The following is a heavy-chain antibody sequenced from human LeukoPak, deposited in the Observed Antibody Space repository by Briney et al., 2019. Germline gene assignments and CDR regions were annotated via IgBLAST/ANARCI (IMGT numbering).Heavy chain of an antibody. Sequence: GSLRLSCAASGFTFSSYWMHWVRQAPGKGLVWVSVIYSGGDTYYADSVKDRFTVSRDNSKNTLFLQMNSLRAEDTAVYYCTRDGSGSQGFWGQGTLVTVSS. CDR1: GFTFSSYW. J-gene: IGHJ4*02. CDR2: IYSGGDT. D-gene: IGHD3-10*01. V-gene: IGHV3-66*01. CDR3: TRDGSGSQGF.